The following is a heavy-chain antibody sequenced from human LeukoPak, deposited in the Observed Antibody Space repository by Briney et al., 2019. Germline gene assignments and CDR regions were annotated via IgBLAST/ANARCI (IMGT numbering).Heavy chain of an antibody. CDR1: GFTFSSYA. J-gene: IGHJ4*02. V-gene: IGHV3-21*01. Sequence: PGGSLRLSCPASGFTFSSYAMNWVRQAPGKGLEWVSSISSSSSYIYYADSVKGRFTISRDNAKNSLYLQMNSLRAEDKAVYYCARGDYSYGSYYFDYWGQGTLVTVSS. D-gene: IGHD5-18*01. CDR2: ISSSSSYI. CDR3: ARGDYSYGSYYFDY.